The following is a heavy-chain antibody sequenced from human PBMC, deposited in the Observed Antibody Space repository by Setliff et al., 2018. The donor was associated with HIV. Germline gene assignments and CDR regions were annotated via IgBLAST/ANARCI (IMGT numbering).Heavy chain of an antibody. V-gene: IGHV3-64D*06. CDR1: GFSFSKYA. D-gene: IGHD3-3*01. Sequence: GSLRLSCSASGFSFSKYAMHWVRQAPGKGLEYVSDISSNGFSTYYTESVKGRFTVSRDNSKNTLYLQMNSLRPGDTAVYYCVKSVGDFWNRGFDSWGQGTQVTVSS. J-gene: IGHJ5*01. CDR3: VKSVGDFWNRGFDS. CDR2: ISSNGFST.